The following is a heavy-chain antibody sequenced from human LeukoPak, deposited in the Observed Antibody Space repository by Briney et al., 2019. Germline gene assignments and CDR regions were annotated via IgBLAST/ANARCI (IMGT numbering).Heavy chain of an antibody. CDR3: ARDRALYDSRRGYYYTEDDY. D-gene: IGHD3-22*01. J-gene: IGHJ4*02. CDR2: INQDGSEK. V-gene: IGHV3-7*01. CDR1: GFTFSTYW. Sequence: GGSLRLSCAASGFTFSTYWMSWVRQAPGKGLEWVANINQDGSEKYYVDSVKGRSTISRDNAKTSLYLQMNSLRADDTAVYYCARDRALYDSRRGYYYTEDDYWGQGTLVTVSS.